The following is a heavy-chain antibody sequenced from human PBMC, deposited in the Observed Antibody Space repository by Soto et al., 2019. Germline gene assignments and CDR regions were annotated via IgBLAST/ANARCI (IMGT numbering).Heavy chain of an antibody. J-gene: IGHJ6*03. D-gene: IGHD3-16*02. CDR2: TYYRSKWYN. V-gene: IGHV6-1*01. CDR1: GDSVSSNSAA. CDR3: ARDYRTYVYIWGSYLSCYCSYMYV. Sequence: PSQTLSLTCAISGDSVSSNSAAWNWIRQSPSRGLEWLGRTYYRSKWYNDYAVSVKSRITINPDTSKNQFSLQLNSVTPEDTAVYYFARDYRTYVYIWGSYLSCYCSYMYVWGKGTTGTGSS.